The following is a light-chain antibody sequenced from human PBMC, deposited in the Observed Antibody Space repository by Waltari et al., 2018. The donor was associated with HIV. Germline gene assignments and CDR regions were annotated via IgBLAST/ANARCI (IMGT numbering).Light chain of an antibody. J-gene: IGKJ1*01. CDR3: QQYNNWPLA. CDR1: QNVLTN. Sequence: IVMTQSPATLSVSPGERATLSCRASQNVLTNLAWYQQKPGQSPRLLIHGSSTRATGIPATFSGSGSGTESTLTISSLQSEDFAVYYCQQYNNWPLAFGQGTKVEI. CDR2: GSS. V-gene: IGKV3-15*01.